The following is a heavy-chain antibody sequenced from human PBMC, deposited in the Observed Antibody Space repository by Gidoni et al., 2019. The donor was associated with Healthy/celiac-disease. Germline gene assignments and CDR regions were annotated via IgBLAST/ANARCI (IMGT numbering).Heavy chain of an antibody. D-gene: IGHD3-3*01. Sequence: EVQLVESGGGLVQPGGSLRLSCAASGFPFSSSRMHWVRPAPGKGLEWVSYISSSSSTIYYADSVKGRFTISRDNAKNSLYLQMNSLRAEDTAVYYCASMPPTYYDFWSGYYRPYYYYGMDVWGQGTTVTVSS. V-gene: IGHV3-48*01. CDR1: GFPFSSSR. J-gene: IGHJ6*02. CDR3: ASMPPTYYDFWSGYYRPYYYYGMDV. CDR2: ISSSSSTI.